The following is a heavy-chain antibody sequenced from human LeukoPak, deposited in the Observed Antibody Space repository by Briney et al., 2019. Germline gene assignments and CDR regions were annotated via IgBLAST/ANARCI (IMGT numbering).Heavy chain of an antibody. Sequence: GGSLSLSCAASGFTFSSYSMNWVRQAPGKGLEWVAVIWYDGSKKYYPDSVKGRFTISRDNSKNTLYLQMNSLRGEDTAVYYCARDLRLGYYDSSFPDYWGQGTLVTVSS. CDR3: ARDLRLGYYDSSFPDY. V-gene: IGHV3-33*08. CDR2: IWYDGSKK. D-gene: IGHD3-22*01. J-gene: IGHJ4*02. CDR1: GFTFSSYS.